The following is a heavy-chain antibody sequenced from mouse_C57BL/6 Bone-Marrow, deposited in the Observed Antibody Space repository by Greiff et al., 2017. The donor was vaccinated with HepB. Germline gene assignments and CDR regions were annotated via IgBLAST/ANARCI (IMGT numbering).Heavy chain of an antibody. J-gene: IGHJ1*03. V-gene: IGHV1-54*01. D-gene: IGHD1-1*01. CDR1: GYAFTNYL. CDR2: INPGSGGT. CDR3: ARFPYYYGSSDWYFDV. Sequence: QVQLQQSGAELVRPGPSVKVSCKASGYAFTNYLIEWVKQRPGQGLEWIGVINPGSGGTNYNEKFKGKATLTVDKSSSTAYMQRSSLTSEDSAVYFCARFPYYYGSSDWYFDVWGTGTTVTVSS.